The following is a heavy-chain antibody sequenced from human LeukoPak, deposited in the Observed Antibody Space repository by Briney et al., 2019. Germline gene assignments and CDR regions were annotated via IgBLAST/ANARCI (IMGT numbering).Heavy chain of an antibody. CDR3: TRRAEGSGRQQAY. CDR1: GYTFTSYD. CDR2: MNPNSGNT. J-gene: IGHJ4*02. D-gene: IGHD6-13*01. V-gene: IGHV1-8*01. Sequence: GASVKVSCKASGYTFTSYDINWVRQATGQGLEWMGWMNPNSGNTGYAQKFQGRVTMTRNTSISTAYMEVSGLRSEDTAVHYCTRRAEGSGRQQAYWGQGTLVTVSS.